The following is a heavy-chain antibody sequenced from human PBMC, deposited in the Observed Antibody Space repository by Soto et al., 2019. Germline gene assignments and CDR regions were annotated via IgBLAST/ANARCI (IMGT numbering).Heavy chain of an antibody. CDR3: SRGDATKIVVTTYYGMDV. Sequence: ASVKVSCKASGGTLRNYGISWVRQAPGQGLEWMGGIIPVFGTANYAQKFQGRVTITADESTSTVYMDVTSLRSEDTAVYYCSRGDATKIVVTTYYGMDVWGQGTTVTVSS. V-gene: IGHV1-69*13. J-gene: IGHJ6*02. CDR2: IIPVFGTA. CDR1: GGTLRNYG. D-gene: IGHD4-17*01.